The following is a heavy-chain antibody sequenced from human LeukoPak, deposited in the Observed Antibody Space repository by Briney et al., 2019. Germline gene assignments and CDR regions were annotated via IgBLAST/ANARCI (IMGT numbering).Heavy chain of an antibody. Sequence: PSETLSLTCSVSGGSVSSGSYYWSWIRQPPGKGLEWIGYIYYSGSTNYNPSLKSRVTISVDTSKNQFSLKLSSVTAADTAVYYCARIGLGYCGGDCYLRDAFDIWGQGTMVTVSS. D-gene: IGHD2-21*02. J-gene: IGHJ3*02. CDR2: IYYSGST. CDR1: GGSVSSGSYY. CDR3: ARIGLGYCGGDCYLRDAFDI. V-gene: IGHV4-61*01.